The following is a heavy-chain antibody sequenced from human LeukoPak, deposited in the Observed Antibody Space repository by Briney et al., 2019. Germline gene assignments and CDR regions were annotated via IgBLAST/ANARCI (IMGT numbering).Heavy chain of an antibody. V-gene: IGHV4-39*01. J-gene: IGHJ4*02. CDR2: IYYSGTT. D-gene: IGHD3-3*01. Sequence: SETLFLTCTVSGGSISSSAYYWGWLRQPPGKGLEWIGSIYYSGTTHYNPSLKSQVTISVDTSRNQFSLKVTSVTAADTAVYYCARGDFWSGYYIDYWGQGTLITVSS. CDR3: ARGDFWSGYYIDY. CDR1: GGSISSSAYY.